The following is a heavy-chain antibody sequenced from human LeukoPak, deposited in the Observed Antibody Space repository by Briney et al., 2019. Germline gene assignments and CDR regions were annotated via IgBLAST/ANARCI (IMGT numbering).Heavy chain of an antibody. D-gene: IGHD5-24*01. CDR3: ARKFDGYRLDY. CDR2: INPSDGST. Sequence: ASVKVSCKASGYTFTSYYIHWVRQAPGQGLEWMGIINPSDGSTGYAQKFQGRVTMTRDTSTSTVYMELSSLRSEGTAVYYCARKFDGYRLDYWGQGTLVTVSS. V-gene: IGHV1-46*01. J-gene: IGHJ4*02. CDR1: GYTFTSYY.